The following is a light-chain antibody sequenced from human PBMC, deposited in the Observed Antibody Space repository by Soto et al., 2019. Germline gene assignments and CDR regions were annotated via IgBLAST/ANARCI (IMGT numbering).Light chain of an antibody. Sequence: DIQMTQSPSSLSASVGDRVTITCRASQSISSYLNWYQQKPGKAPKLLIYAASSLQSGVPSRFSGSGSWTDFTLTISSLQPEDFATYYCQQSYSTPPLTFGGGTKVEIK. CDR3: QQSYSTPPLT. CDR1: QSISSY. J-gene: IGKJ4*01. V-gene: IGKV1-39*01. CDR2: AAS.